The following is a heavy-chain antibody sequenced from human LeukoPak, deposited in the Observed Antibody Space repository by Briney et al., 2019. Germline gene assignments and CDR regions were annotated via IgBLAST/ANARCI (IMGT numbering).Heavy chain of an antibody. CDR1: GGSFSGYY. Sequence: SETLSLTCAVYGGSFSGYYWSWIRQPPGKGLEWIGEINHSGSTNCNPSLKSRVTISVDTSKNQFSLKLSSVTAADTAMYYCATSTHVTMVRGVIRRWGRGTLVTVSS. CDR3: ATSTHVTMVRGVIRR. D-gene: IGHD3-10*01. CDR2: INHSGST. J-gene: IGHJ4*02. V-gene: IGHV4-34*01.